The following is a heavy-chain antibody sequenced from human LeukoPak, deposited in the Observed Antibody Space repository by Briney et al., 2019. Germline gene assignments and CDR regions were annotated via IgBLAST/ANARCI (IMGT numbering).Heavy chain of an antibody. CDR2: INQDGSHK. J-gene: IGHJ4*02. D-gene: IGHD5-12*01. CDR1: GFTFRDSW. V-gene: IGHV3-7*01. CDR3: ARDRGFTSYDY. Sequence: GGSLRLSCAASGFTFRDSWMHWVRQAPGKGLEWVANINQDGSHKYYVDSVEGRFIISRDTAKSSVHLQMNSLRAEDTAVYYCARDRGFTSYDYWGQGILVTVSS.